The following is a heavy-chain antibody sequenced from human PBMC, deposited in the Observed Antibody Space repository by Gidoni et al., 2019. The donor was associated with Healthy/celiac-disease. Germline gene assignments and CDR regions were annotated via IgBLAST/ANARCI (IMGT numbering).Heavy chain of an antibody. CDR3: AKDWARRDGHAVAFDI. CDR1: GFTFDDYT. J-gene: IGHJ3*02. V-gene: IGHV3-43*01. D-gene: IGHD2-2*01. Sequence: EVQLVESGGVVVQPGGSLRLSCAASGFTFDDYTMHWVRQAPGKGLEWVSLISWDGGSTYYADSVKGRFTISRDNSKNSLYLQMNSLRTEDTALYYCAKDWARRDGHAVAFDIWGQGTMVTVSS. CDR2: ISWDGGST.